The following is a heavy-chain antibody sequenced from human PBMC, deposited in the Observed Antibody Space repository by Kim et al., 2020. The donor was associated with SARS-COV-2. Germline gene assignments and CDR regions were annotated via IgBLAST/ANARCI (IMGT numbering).Heavy chain of an antibody. CDR2: ST. V-gene: IGHV4-4*02. J-gene: IGHJ4*02. CDR3: ARLGYGDSDY. D-gene: IGHD4-17*01. Sequence: STNYSPSLKSRVTISVDKSKNQFSLKLSSVTAADTAVYYCARLGYGDSDYWGQGTLVTVSS.